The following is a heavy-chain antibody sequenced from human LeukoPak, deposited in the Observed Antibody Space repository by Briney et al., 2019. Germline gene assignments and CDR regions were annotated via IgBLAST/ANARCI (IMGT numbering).Heavy chain of an antibody. D-gene: IGHD3-9*01. V-gene: IGHV3-23*01. CDR3: AKWGDYDVLTGYYDPDY. Sequence: PGGSLRLCCAASGFTFSNYAMSWVRQATGKGLEWVSAITGSGGGTYYADSVKGRFTISRDNSKNTLYLQMNSLRAEDTAVYYCAKWGDYDVLTGYYDPDYWGQGTLVTVSS. CDR1: GFTFSNYA. J-gene: IGHJ4*02. CDR2: ITGSGGGT.